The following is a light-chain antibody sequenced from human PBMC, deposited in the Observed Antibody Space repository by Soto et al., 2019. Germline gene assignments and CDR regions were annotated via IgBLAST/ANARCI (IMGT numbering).Light chain of an antibody. Sequence: EIELTQSPGTLSLSPGERATLSCRASQSISSSELAWYQQKPGQAHSLLIYSASSRATGIPDRFSGSGSGTDFTLTISRLEPEDFAVYYCQQYGSSPFTFGPVTKVDIK. J-gene: IGKJ3*01. CDR2: SAS. CDR1: QSISSSE. CDR3: QQYGSSPFT. V-gene: IGKV3-20*01.